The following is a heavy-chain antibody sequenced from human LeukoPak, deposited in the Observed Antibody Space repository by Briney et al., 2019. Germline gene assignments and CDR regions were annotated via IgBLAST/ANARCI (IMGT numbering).Heavy chain of an antibody. J-gene: IGHJ4*02. Sequence: ASVKVSCKASGFTFTGYYIHWVRQAPGQGLEWMGWINPNSGGANYAQKFQGRVTMTRDTSISTAYMELSRLRSDDTAVYYCALDSSGYLDYWGQGTLVTVSS. V-gene: IGHV1-2*02. CDR3: ALDSSGYLDY. D-gene: IGHD6-19*01. CDR2: INPNSGGA. CDR1: GFTFTGYY.